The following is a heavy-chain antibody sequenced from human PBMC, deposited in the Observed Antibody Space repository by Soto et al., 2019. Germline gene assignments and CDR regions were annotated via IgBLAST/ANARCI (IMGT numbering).Heavy chain of an antibody. Sequence: GSLRLSCAASGFTFTDFAMHWVRQAPGKGLEWVTIISYDGNNEYYAASVKGRFTISRDNSKNTLHLQMNSLRAEDTAVYYCARRAYDSYYGMDVWGQGTTVTVSS. D-gene: IGHD3-22*01. CDR1: GFTFTDFA. CDR3: ARRAYDSYYGMDV. V-gene: IGHV3-30-3*01. J-gene: IGHJ6*01. CDR2: ISYDGNNE.